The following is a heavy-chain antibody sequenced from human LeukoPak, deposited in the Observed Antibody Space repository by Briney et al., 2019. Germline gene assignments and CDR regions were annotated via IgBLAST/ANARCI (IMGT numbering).Heavy chain of an antibody. V-gene: IGHV3-20*04. Sequence: GGSLRLSCAASGFTFDDYGMSWVRQAPGKGLEWGSGINWNGGSTGYADSVKGRFTISRDNAKNSLYLQMNSLRAEDTALYYCASLGYCSGGSCYARRDYWGQGTLVTVSS. D-gene: IGHD2-15*01. J-gene: IGHJ4*02. CDR1: GFTFDDYG. CDR2: INWNGGST. CDR3: ASLGYCSGGSCYARRDY.